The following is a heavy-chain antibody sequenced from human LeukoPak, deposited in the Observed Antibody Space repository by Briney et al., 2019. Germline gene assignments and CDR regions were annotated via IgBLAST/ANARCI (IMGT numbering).Heavy chain of an antibody. J-gene: IGHJ4*02. CDR1: GFTFSSYE. CDR3: AKVPSGSGSGLDY. Sequence: PGGSLRLSCAASGFTFSSYEMNWVRQAPGKGLEWVSAISGSGGSTYYADSVKGRFTISRDNSKNTLYMQMNSLRAEDTAVYYCAKVPSGSGSGLDYWGQGTLVTVSS. D-gene: IGHD3-10*01. CDR2: ISGSGGST. V-gene: IGHV3-23*01.